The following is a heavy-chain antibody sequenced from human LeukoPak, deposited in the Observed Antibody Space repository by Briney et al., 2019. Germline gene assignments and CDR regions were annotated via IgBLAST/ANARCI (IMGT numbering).Heavy chain of an antibody. CDR1: GFTFSSYA. J-gene: IGHJ4*02. V-gene: IGHV3-30*04. CDR2: ISYDGSNK. CDR3: ARDPVPPGTLDY. Sequence: QPGGSLRLSCAASGFTFSSYAMHWVRQAPGKGLEWVAVISYDGSNKYYADSVKGRFTISRDNSKNTLYLQMNSLRAEDTAVYYCARDPVPPGTLDYWGQGTLVTVSS. D-gene: IGHD3-10*01.